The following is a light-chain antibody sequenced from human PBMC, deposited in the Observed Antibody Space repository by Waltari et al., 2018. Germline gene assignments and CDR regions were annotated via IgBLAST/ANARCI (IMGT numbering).Light chain of an antibody. V-gene: IGKV3-15*01. CDR2: GTS. J-gene: IGKJ2*01. CDR1: ESVSSN. CDR3: QQYNNWPPMYT. Sequence: EIVMTQSPATLSVSPGERVTLSCRASESVSSNLAWYQQKPGQAPRLLIYGTSTRATGVPARFSGSGSGTEFTLTISSLQSADFAVYFCQQYNNWPPMYTFGQGTKLELK.